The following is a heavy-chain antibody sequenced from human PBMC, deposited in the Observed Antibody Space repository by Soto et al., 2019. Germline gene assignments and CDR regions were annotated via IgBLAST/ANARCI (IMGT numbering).Heavy chain of an antibody. Sequence: QLQLQESGPGLLKPSETLSLTCTVSGVSLRNSSYYWGWIRQPPGKGLEWIGTVYYSGKTYYHPSLKSRVTISIDTSKNQFSLKLSSVTAADTAVYYCARHGSYWGQGTLVTVSS. CDR3: ARHGSY. J-gene: IGHJ4*02. V-gene: IGHV4-39*01. CDR1: GVSLRNSSYY. CDR2: VYYSGKT.